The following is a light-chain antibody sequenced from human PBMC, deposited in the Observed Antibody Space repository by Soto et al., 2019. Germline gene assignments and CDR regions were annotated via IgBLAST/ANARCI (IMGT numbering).Light chain of an antibody. CDR3: CSYACSSTWV. CDR2: EVT. J-gene: IGLJ3*02. V-gene: IGLV2-23*02. CDR1: SSDVASYDL. Sequence: QSALTQPASVSGSPGQSITISCTGTSSDVASYDLVSWYQHHPGKAPKLMIYEVTKRPSGVSNRFSGSKSGNTASLTISGLQAEDEADYYCCSYACSSTWVFGGGTKLTVL.